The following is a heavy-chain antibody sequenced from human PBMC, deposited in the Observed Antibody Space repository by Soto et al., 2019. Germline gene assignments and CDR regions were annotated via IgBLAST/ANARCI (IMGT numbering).Heavy chain of an antibody. CDR1: GFTVSSNY. Sequence: EVQLVESGGGLVQPGGSLRLSCAASGFTVSSNYMSWVRQAPGKGLEWVSVIYSGGSTYYADSVKGRFTISRHNSKNTLYVQMNSLRAEETAVYYCARVADYAYWYFHLWGRGTLVTVSS. CDR2: IYSGGST. CDR3: ARVADYAYWYFHL. J-gene: IGHJ2*01. D-gene: IGHD4-17*01. V-gene: IGHV3-53*04.